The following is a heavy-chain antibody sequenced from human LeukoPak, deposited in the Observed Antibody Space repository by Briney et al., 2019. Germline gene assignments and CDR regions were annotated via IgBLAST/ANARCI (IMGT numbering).Heavy chain of an antibody. CDR3: ARFEQSYYYDSSGSYGY. CDR2: ISAYNGNT. Sequence: ASVKVSXKASGYTFTSYGISWVRQAPGQGLEWMGWISAYNGNTNYAQKLQGRVTMTTDTSTSTAYMELRSLRSDDTAVYYCARFEQSYYYDSSGSYGYWGQGTLVTVSS. J-gene: IGHJ4*02. V-gene: IGHV1-18*01. CDR1: GYTFTSYG. D-gene: IGHD3-22*01.